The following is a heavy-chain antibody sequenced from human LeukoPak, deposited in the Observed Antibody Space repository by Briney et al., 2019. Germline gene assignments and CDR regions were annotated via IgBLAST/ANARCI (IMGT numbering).Heavy chain of an antibody. D-gene: IGHD2-8*01. J-gene: IGHJ5*02. CDR1: GFIFSGYE. V-gene: IGHV3-21*06. CDR2: IVISDASI. Sequence: GGSLRLSCAASGFIFSGYEMNWVRQAPGKGLEWVSSIVISDASIYYADSVKGRFTVSRDKANNSIHLQMNSLRAEDTAVYYCARDLLGYCANGICYDKPNWFDPWGQGTLVTVPS. CDR3: ARDLLGYCANGICYDKPNWFDP.